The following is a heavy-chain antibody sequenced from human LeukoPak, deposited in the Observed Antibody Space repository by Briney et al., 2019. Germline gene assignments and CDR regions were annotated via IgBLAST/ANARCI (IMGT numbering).Heavy chain of an antibody. Sequence: GASVKVSCKASGYTFTGYYMHWVRQAPGQGLEWMGWINPNSGGTNYAQKFQGRVTMTRDTSISTAYMELSSLRSEDMAVYYCARGGYSYDKVLFDYWGQGTLVTVSS. V-gene: IGHV1-2*02. D-gene: IGHD5-18*01. CDR2: INPNSGGT. CDR3: ARGGYSYDKVLFDY. J-gene: IGHJ4*02. CDR1: GYTFTGYY.